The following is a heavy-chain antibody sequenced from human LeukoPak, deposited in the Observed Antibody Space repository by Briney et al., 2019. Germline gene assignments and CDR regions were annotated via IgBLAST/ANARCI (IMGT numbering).Heavy chain of an antibody. CDR1: GFTFSDYY. V-gene: IGHV3-11*01. Sequence: GGSLRLSCAASGFTFSDYYMSWIRQAPGKGLEWVSYISSSGSTIYYADSVKGRFTISRDNAKNSLYLQMNSPRAEDTAVYYCARDPRIAVAGTWDYWGQGTLVTVSS. CDR2: ISSSGSTI. J-gene: IGHJ4*02. D-gene: IGHD6-19*01. CDR3: ARDPRIAVAGTWDY.